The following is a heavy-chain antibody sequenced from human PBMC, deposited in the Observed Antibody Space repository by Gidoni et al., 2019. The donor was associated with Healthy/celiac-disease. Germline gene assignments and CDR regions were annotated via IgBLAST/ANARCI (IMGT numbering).Heavy chain of an antibody. Sequence: QVQLQESGPGLVKPSATLSLTCTVSGGSISSYYWSWIRQPPGKGLEWIGYIYYSGSTNYNPSLKSRVTISVDTSKNQFSLKLSSVTAADTAVYYCARGGIAAADWDVWGKGTTVTVSS. V-gene: IGHV4-59*08. D-gene: IGHD6-13*01. CDR1: GGSISSYY. CDR3: ARGGIAAADWDV. CDR2: IYYSGST. J-gene: IGHJ6*04.